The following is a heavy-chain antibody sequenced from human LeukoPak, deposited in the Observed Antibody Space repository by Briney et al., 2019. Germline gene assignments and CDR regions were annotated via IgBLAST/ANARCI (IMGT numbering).Heavy chain of an antibody. Sequence: GGSLRLSCAASGFAFSSYNMNWVRQAPGKGLEWISYIGSSGSPTHYADSVGGRFTISRDNAKNSLYLQMNSLRAEDTAVYYCAKDSLITIFGVVFSYYYGMDVWGQGTTVTVSS. V-gene: IGHV3-48*01. J-gene: IGHJ6*02. D-gene: IGHD3-3*01. CDR1: GFAFSSYN. CDR3: AKDSLITIFGVVFSYYYGMDV. CDR2: IGSSGSPT.